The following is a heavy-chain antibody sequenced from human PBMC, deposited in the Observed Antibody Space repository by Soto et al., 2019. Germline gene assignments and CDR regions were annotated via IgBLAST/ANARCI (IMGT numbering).Heavy chain of an antibody. CDR1: GYTFSSYA. Sequence: SVKVSCKASGYTFSSYAISWVRQAPGQGLEWLGWISPYNDDTKYAQKLQGRVFMTTDTPTKTAHLDLRSLRSDDTAVYYCARGGYYDSSGSRDYHYYGIDVWGQGTTVTVSS. CDR2: ISPYNDDT. V-gene: IGHV1-18*01. CDR3: ARGGYYDSSGSRDYHYYGIDV. J-gene: IGHJ6*02. D-gene: IGHD3-22*01.